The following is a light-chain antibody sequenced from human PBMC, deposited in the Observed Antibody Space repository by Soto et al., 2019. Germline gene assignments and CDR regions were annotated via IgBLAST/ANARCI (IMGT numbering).Light chain of an antibody. Sequence: QSALTQPASVSGSPGQSITISCTGTSTDVGNYNYVSWYQQHPGKAPKLMIYDVSDRPSGVSNRFSGSKSGNTASLTISGLQAEDEADYYCSSYTGYNTVVFGGGTKVTVL. CDR2: DVS. J-gene: IGLJ2*01. V-gene: IGLV2-14*03. CDR1: STDVGNYNY. CDR3: SSYTGYNTVV.